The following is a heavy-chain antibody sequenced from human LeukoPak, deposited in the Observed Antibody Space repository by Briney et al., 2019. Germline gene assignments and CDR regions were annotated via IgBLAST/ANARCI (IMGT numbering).Heavy chain of an antibody. J-gene: IGHJ4*02. CDR1: GGSFSGYY. V-gene: IGHV4-34*01. Sequence: PSETLSLTCAVYGGSFSGYYWSWIRQPPGKGLEWNGEINHSGSTNYNPSLKSRVTISVDTSKNQFSLKLSSVTAADTAVYYCARTSSGWYRRFDYWGQGTLVTVSS. CDR3: ARTSSGWYRRFDY. CDR2: INHSGST. D-gene: IGHD6-19*01.